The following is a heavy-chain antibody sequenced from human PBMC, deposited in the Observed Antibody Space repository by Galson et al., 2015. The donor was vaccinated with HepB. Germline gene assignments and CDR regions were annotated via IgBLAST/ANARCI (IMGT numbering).Heavy chain of an antibody. Sequence: LSLTCTVSGGSISSSSYYWGWIRQPPGKGLEWIGSIYYSGSTYYNPSLKSRVTISVDTSKNQFSLKLSSVTAADTAVYYCARGVVPAAWGYYYYMDVWGKGTTVTVSS. V-gene: IGHV4-39*01. J-gene: IGHJ6*03. CDR3: ARGVVPAAWGYYYYMDV. D-gene: IGHD2-2*01. CDR2: IYYSGST. CDR1: GGSISSSSYY.